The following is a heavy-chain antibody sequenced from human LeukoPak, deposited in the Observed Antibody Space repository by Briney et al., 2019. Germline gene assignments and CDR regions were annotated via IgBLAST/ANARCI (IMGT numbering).Heavy chain of an antibody. CDR1: GGSINLYY. Sequence: PSETLSLTCTVSGGSINLYYWSWIRQPPGMALEWLGYIFYTGSTNYSPSLKSRVTISVDTSKNQFSLKLSSVTAADTAVYYCARHRISRDRLHGASGYSLGELDYWGQGTLVTVSS. J-gene: IGHJ4*02. CDR2: IFYTGST. CDR3: ARHRISRDRLHGASGYSLGELDY. D-gene: IGHD3-22*01. V-gene: IGHV4-59*08.